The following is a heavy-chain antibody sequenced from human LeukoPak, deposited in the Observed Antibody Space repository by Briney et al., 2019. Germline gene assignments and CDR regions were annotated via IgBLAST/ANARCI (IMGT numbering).Heavy chain of an antibody. V-gene: IGHV4-34*01. CDR1: GGSFSGYY. D-gene: IGHD6-19*01. CDR2: INHSGST. Sequence: SETLSLTCAAYGGSFSGYYWSWIRQPPGKGLEWIGEINHSGSTNYNPSLKSRVTISVDTSKNQFSLKLSSVTAADTAVYYCARSSGRMFDYWGQGTLVTVSS. J-gene: IGHJ4*02. CDR3: ARSSGRMFDY.